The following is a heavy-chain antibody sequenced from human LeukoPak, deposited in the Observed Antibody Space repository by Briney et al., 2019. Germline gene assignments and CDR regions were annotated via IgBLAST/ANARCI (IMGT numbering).Heavy chain of an antibody. CDR2: ISGDGGST. D-gene: IGHD3-22*01. Sequence: GGSLRLSCAASGFTFDDYAMHWVRQAPGKGLEWVSLISGDGGSTYYADSLKGRFTISRDNSKNSLYLQMNSLRTEDTAWYYCAKAAIVVVPGDAFDIWGQGTMVTVSS. CDR1: GFTFDDYA. V-gene: IGHV3-43*02. CDR3: AKAAIVVVPGDAFDI. J-gene: IGHJ3*02.